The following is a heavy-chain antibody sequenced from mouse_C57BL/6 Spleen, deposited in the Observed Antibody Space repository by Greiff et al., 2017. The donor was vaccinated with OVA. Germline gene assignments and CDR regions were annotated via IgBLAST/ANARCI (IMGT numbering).Heavy chain of an antibody. D-gene: IGHD4-1*01. J-gene: IGHJ2*01. Sequence: EVKLVESGGDLVKPGGSLKLSCAASGFTFSSYGMSWVRQTPDKRLEWVATISSGGSYTYYPDSVNGRFTIARDNAKNTLYLQMSSLKSEDTAMYYCARLGGYFDYWGQGTTLTVSS. CDR3: ARLGGYFDY. CDR2: ISSGGSYT. V-gene: IGHV5-6*02. CDR1: GFTFSSYG.